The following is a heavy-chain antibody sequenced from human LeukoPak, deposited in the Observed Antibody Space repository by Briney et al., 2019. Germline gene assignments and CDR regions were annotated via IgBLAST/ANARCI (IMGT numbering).Heavy chain of an antibody. Sequence: PSETLSLTCTVSGGSTSSYYWSWIRQPPGKGLEWIGRIYTSGIISGNTNYNPSLKSRVTISVDTSKNQFSLKLSSVTAADTAVYYCARGCGKSRGSGSYHPRRRYYYYMDVWGKGTTVTISS. CDR1: GGSTSSYY. D-gene: IGHD3-10*01. CDR2: IYTSGIISGNT. V-gene: IGHV4-4*07. CDR3: ARGCGKSRGSGSYHPRRRYYYYMDV. J-gene: IGHJ6*03.